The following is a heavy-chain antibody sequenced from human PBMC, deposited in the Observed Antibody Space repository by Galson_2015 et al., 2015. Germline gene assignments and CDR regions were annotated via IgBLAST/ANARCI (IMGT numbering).Heavy chain of an antibody. CDR1: GGTFSSYA. V-gene: IGHV1-69*13. J-gene: IGHJ6*02. D-gene: IGHD2-15*01. CDR3: ARGDIVVVVAARGRADPDGMDV. CDR2: IIPIFGTA. Sequence: VKVSCKASGGTFSSYAISWVRQAPGQGLEWMGGIIPIFGTANYAQKFQGRVTITADESTSTAYMELSSLRSEDTAVYYCARGDIVVVVAARGRADPDGMDVWGQGTTVTVSS.